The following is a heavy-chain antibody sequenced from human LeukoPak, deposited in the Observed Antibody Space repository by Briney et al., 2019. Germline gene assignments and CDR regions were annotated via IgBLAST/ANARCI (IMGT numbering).Heavy chain of an antibody. CDR2: IIPIFGTA. CDR3: ARGGWSLGYCSSSSCLDWFDP. CDR1: GGTFSSYA. D-gene: IGHD2-2*01. J-gene: IGHJ5*02. V-gene: IGHV1-69*01. Sequence: ASVKVSCKASGGTFSSYAISWVRQAPGQGLEWMGGIIPIFGTANYAQKFQGRVTITADESTSTAYMELSSLRSDDTAVYYCARGGWSLGYCSSSSCLDWFDPWGQGTLVTVSS.